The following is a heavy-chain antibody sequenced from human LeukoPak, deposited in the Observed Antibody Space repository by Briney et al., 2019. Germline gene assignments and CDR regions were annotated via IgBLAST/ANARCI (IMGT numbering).Heavy chain of an antibody. D-gene: IGHD2-21*02. CDR1: GFTFSSYW. Sequence: GGSLRLSCAASGFTFSSYWMSWVRQAPGKGLEWVANIKQDGSEKYYMDSAKGRFTISRDNAKNSLYLQMNSLKTDDTAVYYCTTELYCGGDCYPGAWGQGTLVTVSS. CDR3: TTELYCGGDCYPGA. V-gene: IGHV3-7*05. CDR2: IKQDGSEK. J-gene: IGHJ5*02.